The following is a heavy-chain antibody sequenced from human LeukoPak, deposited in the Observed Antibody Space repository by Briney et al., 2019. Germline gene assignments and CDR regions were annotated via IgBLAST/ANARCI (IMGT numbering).Heavy chain of an antibody. CDR3: ARGQRYYYYGSGSYLHNWFDP. J-gene: IGHJ5*02. CDR1: GGSFSGYY. V-gene: IGHV4-34*01. D-gene: IGHD3-10*01. CDR2: INHSGST. Sequence: TSETLSLTCAVYGGSFSGYYWSWIRQPPGKGLEWIGEINHSGSTNYNPSLKSRVTISVDTSQHQFSLKLSSVTAADTAVYYCARGQRYYYYGSGSYLHNWFDPWGQGTLVTVSS.